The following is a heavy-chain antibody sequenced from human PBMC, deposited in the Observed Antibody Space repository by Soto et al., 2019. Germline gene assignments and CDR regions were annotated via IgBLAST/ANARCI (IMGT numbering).Heavy chain of an antibody. CDR2: IIPIFGTA. Sequence: ASVKVSCKASGGTFSSYAISWVRQAPVRGLEWMGGIIPIFGTANYAQKFQGRVTITADKSKSTAYMELSSLRSEDTAVYYCARSAFGDGLGYFDYSGQGTLVTVSS. V-gene: IGHV1-69*06. J-gene: IGHJ4*02. CDR1: GGTFSSYA. D-gene: IGHD2-21*01. CDR3: ARSAFGDGLGYFDY.